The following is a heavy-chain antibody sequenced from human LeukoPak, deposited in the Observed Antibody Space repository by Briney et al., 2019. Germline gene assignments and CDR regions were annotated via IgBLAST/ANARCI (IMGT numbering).Heavy chain of an antibody. CDR3: ARDTIGIGLRLGEYTDY. CDR1: GYSISSGYY. D-gene: IGHD3-16*01. Sequence: NPSETLSLTCTVSGYSISSGYYWGWIRQPPGKGLEWIGSIYYSGSTYYNPSLKSRVTISIDTSKTQFFLKLSSVTAADTAVYYCARDTIGIGLRLGEYTDYWGQGTLVTVSS. V-gene: IGHV4-38-2*02. CDR2: IYYSGST. J-gene: IGHJ4*02.